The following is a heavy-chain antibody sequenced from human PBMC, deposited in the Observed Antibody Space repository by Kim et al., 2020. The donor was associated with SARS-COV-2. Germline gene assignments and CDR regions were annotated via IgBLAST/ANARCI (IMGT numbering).Heavy chain of an antibody. Sequence: LNSRVSMSVDTTKNQFSLKLSSVTAADTAVYYCARHPSECIYGGAPFDYWGQGTLITVSS. J-gene: IGHJ4*02. CDR3: ARHPSECIYGGAPFDY. D-gene: IGHD3-10*01. V-gene: IGHV4-39*01.